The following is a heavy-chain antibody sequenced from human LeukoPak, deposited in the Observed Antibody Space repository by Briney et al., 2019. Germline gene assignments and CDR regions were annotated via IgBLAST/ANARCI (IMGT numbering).Heavy chain of an antibody. D-gene: IGHD3-16*02. CDR2: INDSGGST. J-gene: IGHJ4*02. CDR1: GFTFSDYA. CDR3: ARHDSFIPY. V-gene: IGHV3-23*01. Sequence: PGGSLRLSCVASGFTFSDYAMSWVRQAPGKGLERVSGINDSGGSTYYADSVKGRCTISRDNSKNTVSLQMNNLRAEDTAVYFCARHDSFIPYWGQGTLVTVTS.